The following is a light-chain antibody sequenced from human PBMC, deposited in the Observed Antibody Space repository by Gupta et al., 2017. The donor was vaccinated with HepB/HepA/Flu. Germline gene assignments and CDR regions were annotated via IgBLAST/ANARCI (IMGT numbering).Light chain of an antibody. CDR3: AAWDDSLNGLA. Sequence: QSVVTQPPSVSAAPRPRVTISCSGSWSNIGDNTVNWYQQLPGKAPKLLIYYDDLLPSGVSDRFSGSKSGTSASLTISGLQSEDEADYYCAAWDDSLNGLAFGGGTKLTVL. V-gene: IGLV1-36*01. J-gene: IGLJ3*02. CDR2: YDD. CDR1: WSNIGDNT.